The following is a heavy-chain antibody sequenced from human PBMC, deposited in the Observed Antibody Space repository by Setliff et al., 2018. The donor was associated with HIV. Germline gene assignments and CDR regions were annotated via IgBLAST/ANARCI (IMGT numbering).Heavy chain of an antibody. Sequence: SETLSLTCTVSGDSISSGSYYWGWIRQPAGKGLEWIGRIYTSGTTNYNPSLKSRVTISVDTSKNQFSLKLSSVTAADTAVYYCARSSSSWSGWFDPWGQGTLVTVSS. CDR1: GDSISSGSYY. J-gene: IGHJ5*02. V-gene: IGHV4-61*02. CDR2: IYTSGTT. CDR3: ARSSSSWSGWFDP. D-gene: IGHD6-13*01.